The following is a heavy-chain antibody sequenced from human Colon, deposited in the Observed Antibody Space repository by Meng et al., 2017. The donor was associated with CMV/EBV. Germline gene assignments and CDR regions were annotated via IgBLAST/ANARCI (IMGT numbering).Heavy chain of an antibody. D-gene: IGHD6-13*01. J-gene: IGHJ4*02. V-gene: IGHV5-51*01. Sequence: GESLKISCQVSGNRFSNYWIGWVRQMPGKGLDWMAIIYPGDSDAVHNPSFQGRVTISADKSISTAYLQWSSLRASDSAMYYCTKMGADIAAAAHFDGWGQGTLVTVSS. CDR2: IYPGDSDA. CDR1: GNRFSNYW. CDR3: TKMGADIAAAAHFDG.